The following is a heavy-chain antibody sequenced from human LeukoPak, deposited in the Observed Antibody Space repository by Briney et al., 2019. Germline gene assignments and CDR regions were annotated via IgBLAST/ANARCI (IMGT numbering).Heavy chain of an antibody. D-gene: IGHD2-2*03. CDR3: ARDWIWPQIDY. CDR1: GFTFSSYA. J-gene: IGHJ4*02. Sequence: QTGGSLRLSCAASGFTFSSYAMHWVRQAPGKGLEWVALISYDGSKKYYAESVKGRFTVSRDNSKNTLSLQMNSLRAEDTAVYYCARDWIWPQIDYWGQGTLVTVSS. V-gene: IGHV3-30*04. CDR2: ISYDGSKK.